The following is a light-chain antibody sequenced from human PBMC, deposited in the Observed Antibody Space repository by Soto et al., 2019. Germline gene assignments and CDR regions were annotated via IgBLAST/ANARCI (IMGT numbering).Light chain of an antibody. Sequence: QSVLTQPASVCGYPGKTITISCTGTSSDVGAYNYVSCYQRHPGKAPKLMIYEVSNRPSGVSDRFSGSKSGNTASLTISALQAADEADYYCTSKRTTASLVFGTGTKVTVL. CDR2: EVS. CDR3: TSKRTTASLV. CDR1: SSDVGAYNY. V-gene: IGLV2-14*01. J-gene: IGLJ1*01.